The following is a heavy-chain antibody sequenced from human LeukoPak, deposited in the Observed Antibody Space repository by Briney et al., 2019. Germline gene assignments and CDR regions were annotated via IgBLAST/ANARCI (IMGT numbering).Heavy chain of an antibody. CDR2: ISWNSGSI. CDR1: GFTFDDYA. D-gene: IGHD3-10*01. CDR3: AKSPKPRWFGESFDY. J-gene: IGHJ4*02. V-gene: IGHV3-9*01. Sequence: GRSLRLSCAASGFTFDDYAMHWVRQAPGEGLKWVSRISWNSGSIGYADSVKGRFTISRDNAKNSLYLQMNSLRAEDTALYYCAKSPKPRWFGESFDYWGQGTLVTVSS.